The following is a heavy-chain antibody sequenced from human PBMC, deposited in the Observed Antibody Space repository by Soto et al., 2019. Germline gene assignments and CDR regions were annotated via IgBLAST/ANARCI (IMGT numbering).Heavy chain of an antibody. D-gene: IGHD5-12*01. CDR2: ISGSGGST. V-gene: IGHV3-23*01. CDR1: GITFGDYA. J-gene: IGHJ4*02. Sequence: PGGSLRLSCTASGITFGDYAMSWFRQAPGKGLEWVSAISGSGGSTYYADSVKGRFTISRDNSKNTLYLQMNSLRAEDTAVYYCAKDPDNIVATRRAYYFDYWGQGTLVTVSS. CDR3: AKDPDNIVATRRAYYFDY.